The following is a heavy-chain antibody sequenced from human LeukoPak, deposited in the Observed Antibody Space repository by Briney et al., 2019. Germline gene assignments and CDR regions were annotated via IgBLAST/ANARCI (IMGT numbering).Heavy chain of an antibody. CDR1: GFTFSGAW. CDR2: ISHDATMT. D-gene: IGHD6-13*01. J-gene: IGHJ4*02. CDR3: TRGPLPAPGIADY. Sequence: GGSLRLSCAASGFTFSGAWINWVRQVPGKGLMWVSAISHDATMTEYTDSVKGRFTISRDNDKKTVYLRMNSLRAEDTAVYYCTRGPLPAPGIADYWGQGTLVSVSS. V-gene: IGHV3-74*03.